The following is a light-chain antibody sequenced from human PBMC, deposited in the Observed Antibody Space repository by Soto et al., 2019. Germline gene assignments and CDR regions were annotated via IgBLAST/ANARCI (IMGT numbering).Light chain of an antibody. CDR2: DVS. J-gene: IGLJ1*01. V-gene: IGLV2-14*01. Sequence: QSVLTQPASASGSPGQSITVSCTGTSSDVGGYNYVSWYQQHPGKAPKLMIYDVSNRPSGVSSRFSGSKSGNTASLTISGLQAEDEADYYCCSYTTSSTCVFGTGTKVTVL. CDR1: SSDVGGYNY. CDR3: CSYTTSSTCV.